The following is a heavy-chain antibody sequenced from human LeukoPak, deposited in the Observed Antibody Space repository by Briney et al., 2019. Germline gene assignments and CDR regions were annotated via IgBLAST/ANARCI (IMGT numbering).Heavy chain of an antibody. V-gene: IGHV3-23*01. CDR2: ISGSGGST. CDR3: AKPKTGYSSSWSDAFDI. J-gene: IGHJ3*02. Sequence: GGSLRLSCAASGFTFSSYAMSWVRQAPGKGLEWVSAISGSGGSTYYADSVKGRFTIPRDNSKSTLYLQMNSLRAEDTAVYYCAKPKTGYSSSWSDAFDIWGQGTMVTVSS. D-gene: IGHD6-13*01. CDR1: GFTFSSYA.